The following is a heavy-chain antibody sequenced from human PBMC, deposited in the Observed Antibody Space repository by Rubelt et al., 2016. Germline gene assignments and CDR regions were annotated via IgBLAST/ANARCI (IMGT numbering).Heavy chain of an antibody. CDR3: ACRIGYYGVDV. Sequence: NRWTWVRQPPGKGLEWIGEIYHSGSTNYNPSLNKSNNQYSLKLSSVTAADTAVYDCACRIGYYGVDVWGQGTTVTVSS. D-gene: IGHD2-15*01. J-gene: IGHJ6*02. CDR1: NR. V-gene: IGHV4-4*02. CDR2: IYHSGST.